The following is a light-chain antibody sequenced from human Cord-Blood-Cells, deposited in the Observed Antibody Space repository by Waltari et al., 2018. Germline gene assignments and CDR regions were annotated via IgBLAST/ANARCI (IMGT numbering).Light chain of an antibody. CDR1: NIGSKS. CDR2: DES. Sequence: SYVLTQPPSVSVAPGKTARITCGGNNIGSKSVNWYQQKPGQAPVLVVYDESDRPSGIPERFSGSNSGDTATLTISRVEAGDEAEYYCQVWDSSSDHHWVFGGGTKLTVL. J-gene: IGLJ3*02. V-gene: IGLV3-21*03. CDR3: QVWDSSSDHHWV.